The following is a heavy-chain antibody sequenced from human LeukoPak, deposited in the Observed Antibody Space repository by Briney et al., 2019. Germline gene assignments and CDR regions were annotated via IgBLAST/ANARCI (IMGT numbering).Heavy chain of an antibody. CDR2: IYPGDSDT. CDR1: GYSFTSYW. CDR3: ARAYYYGSGSYYNPMVY. J-gene: IGHJ4*02. D-gene: IGHD3-10*01. Sequence: GESLKISCKGSGYSFTSYWIGWVRQMPGKGLEWMGIIYPGDSDTRYSPSFQGQVTISADKSIRTAYLQWSSLKASDTAMYYCARAYYYGSGSYYNPMVYWGQGTLVTVSS. V-gene: IGHV5-51*01.